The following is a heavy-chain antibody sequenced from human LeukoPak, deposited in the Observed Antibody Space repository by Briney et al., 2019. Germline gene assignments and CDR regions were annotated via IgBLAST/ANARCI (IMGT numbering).Heavy chain of an antibody. CDR3: AKGGDGYNLFDY. CDR2: ITNDGSST. V-gene: IGHV3-74*01. D-gene: IGHD5-24*01. J-gene: IGHJ4*02. CDR1: GLTFSSHW. Sequence: TGGSLRLSCAASGLTFSSHWMHWVRQAPGKGLVWVSRITNDGSSTTYADSVKGRFTISRDNSKNTLYLQMNSLRAEDTAVYYCAKGGDGYNLFDYWGQGTLVTVSS.